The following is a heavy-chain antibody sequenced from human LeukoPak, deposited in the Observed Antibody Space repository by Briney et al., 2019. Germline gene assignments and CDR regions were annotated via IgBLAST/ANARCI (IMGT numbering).Heavy chain of an antibody. CDR3: VRDLIGSGSTTAYLHH. V-gene: IGHV3-21*01. J-gene: IGHJ1*01. Sequence: GGSLRLSCAASGFTFSDYSMNWVRQAPGRGLEWVSSISRSSRHVYYAGSVKGRFTISRDNAKNSLYLQMNRLRAEDMAVYFCVRDLIGSGSTTAYLHHWGQGTLVTVSS. CDR1: GFTFSDYS. D-gene: IGHD1-1*01. CDR2: ISRSSRHV.